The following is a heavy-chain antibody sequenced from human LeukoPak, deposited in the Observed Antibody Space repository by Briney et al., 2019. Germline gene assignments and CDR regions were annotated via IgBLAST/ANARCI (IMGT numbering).Heavy chain of an antibody. CDR1: GVTFSSYG. D-gene: IGHD3-22*01. Sequence: GGSLRLSCAASGVTFSSYGMHCVRQAPGKGLGWGSFIRYDGSNKYYADSVKGRFTIYRDNSKNTLYLQMNSLRAEDTAVYYCAKDQVRVISYGYFDYWGQGTLVTVSS. J-gene: IGHJ4*02. V-gene: IGHV3-30*02. CDR2: IRYDGSNK. CDR3: AKDQVRVISYGYFDY.